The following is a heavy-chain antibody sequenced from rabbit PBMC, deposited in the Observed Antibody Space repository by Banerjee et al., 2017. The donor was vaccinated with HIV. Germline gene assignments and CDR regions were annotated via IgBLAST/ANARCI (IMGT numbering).Heavy chain of an antibody. Sequence: QSLEESGGDLVKPGASLTLTCTASGFSFTSNSMCWVRQAPGKGLEWIGYIDPVFGSTYYASWVNGRFTISSHNAQNTLYLQLNSLTAADTATYFCVRETEAYAGAAGYIYYFNLWGPGTLVTVS. J-gene: IGHJ4*01. CDR2: IDPVFGST. D-gene: IGHD4-2*01. V-gene: IGHV1S40*01. CDR3: VRETEAYAGAAGYIYYFNL. CDR1: GFSFTSNS.